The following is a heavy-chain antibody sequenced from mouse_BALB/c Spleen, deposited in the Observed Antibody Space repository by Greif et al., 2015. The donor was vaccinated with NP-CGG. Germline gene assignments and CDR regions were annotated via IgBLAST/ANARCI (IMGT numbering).Heavy chain of an antibody. D-gene: IGHD3-3*01. Sequence: QVQLQQSGAELVKPGTSVKLSCKASGYNFTSYWINWVKLRPGQGLEWIGDIYPGSGSTNYNEKFKSKATLTVDTSSSTACMQLSSLASEDSALYYCARLGIMDYWGQGTSVTVSS. CDR1: GYNFTSYW. CDR2: IYPGSGST. J-gene: IGHJ4*01. CDR3: ARLGIMDY. V-gene: IGHV1-55*01.